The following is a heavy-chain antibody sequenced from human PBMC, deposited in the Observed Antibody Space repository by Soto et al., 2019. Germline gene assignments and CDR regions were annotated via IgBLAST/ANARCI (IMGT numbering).Heavy chain of an antibody. CDR3: ARDLRYFDWLLNYFDY. D-gene: IGHD3-9*01. J-gene: IGHJ4*02. V-gene: IGHV3-11*01. CDR2: ISSSGSTI. CDR1: GFTFSDYY. Sequence: GGSLRLSCAASGFTFSDYYMSWIRQAPGKGLEWVSYISSSGSTIYYADSVKGRFTISRDNAKNSLYLQMNSLRAEDTAVYYCARDLRYFDWLLNYFDYWGQGTLVTVSS.